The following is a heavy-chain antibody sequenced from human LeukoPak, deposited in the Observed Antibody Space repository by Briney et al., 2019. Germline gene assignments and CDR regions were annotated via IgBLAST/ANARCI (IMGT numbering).Heavy chain of an antibody. CDR1: GYTFTSYD. D-gene: IGHD2-8*01. CDR2: MNPNSGNT. CDR3: ARAVSSGDAFDI. V-gene: IGHV1-8*03. Sequence: ASVKVSCKASGYTFTSYDINWVRQATGQGLEWMGWMNPNSGNTGYAQKFQGRVTITRNTSVSTAYMELSSLRSEDTAVYYCARAVSSGDAFDIWGQGTMVTVSS. J-gene: IGHJ3*02.